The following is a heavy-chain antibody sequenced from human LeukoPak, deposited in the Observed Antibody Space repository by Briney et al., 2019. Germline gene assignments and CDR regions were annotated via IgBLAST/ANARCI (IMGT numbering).Heavy chain of an antibody. CDR2: IYYNGST. CDR3: ARPSYGSAHDAFDI. CDR1: GGSISSYY. Sequence: SETLSLTCTVSGGSISSYYWSWIRQPPGKGLEWIGYIYYNGSTNYNPSLKSRVTISVDTSKNQFSLKLSSVTAADTAVYYCARPSYGSAHDAFDIWGQGTMVTVSS. D-gene: IGHD3-10*01. J-gene: IGHJ3*02. V-gene: IGHV4-59*08.